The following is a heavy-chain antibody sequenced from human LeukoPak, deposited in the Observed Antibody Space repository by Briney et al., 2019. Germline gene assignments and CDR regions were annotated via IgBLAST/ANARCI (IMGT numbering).Heavy chain of an antibody. Sequence: PSETLSLTCTVSGGSISNNSYYWGWIRQPPGKGLEWIGSTFYSGRTYYNPSLKSRVTISLDTSKNQFSLKLSSVTAADTAVYYCARDSLDYYGDRTNWFDPWGQGTLVTVSS. CDR2: TFYSGRT. CDR3: ARDSLDYYGDRTNWFDP. V-gene: IGHV4-39*07. CDR1: GGSISNNSYY. D-gene: IGHD4-17*01. J-gene: IGHJ5*02.